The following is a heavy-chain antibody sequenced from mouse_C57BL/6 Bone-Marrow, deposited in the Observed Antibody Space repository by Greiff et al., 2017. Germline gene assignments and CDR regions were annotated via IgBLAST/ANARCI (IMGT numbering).Heavy chain of an antibody. D-gene: IGHD2-4*01. Sequence: EVKLMESGGGLVKPGGSLKLSCAASGFTFSDYGMHWVRQAPEKGLEWVAYISSGSSTIYYADTVKGRFTISSDNAKNTLFLQMTSLRSEDTAMYYCARGRLRRAFDYWGQGTTLTVSS. CDR3: ARGRLRRAFDY. CDR1: GFTFSDYG. CDR2: ISSGSSTI. V-gene: IGHV5-17*01. J-gene: IGHJ2*01.